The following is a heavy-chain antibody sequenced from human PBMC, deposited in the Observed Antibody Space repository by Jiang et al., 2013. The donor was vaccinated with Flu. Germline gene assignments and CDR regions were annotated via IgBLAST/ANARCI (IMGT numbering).Heavy chain of an antibody. D-gene: IGHD2-2*01. V-gene: IGHV1-2*06. CDR3: ARDSRDQPLPLDY. J-gene: IGHJ4*02. CDR2: INPNTGDT. Sequence: MGRINPNTGDTNNAQKFQGRVTMTRDTSISTAFMELSRLKSDDTAIYYCARDSRDQPLPLDYWGQGTLVTVSS.